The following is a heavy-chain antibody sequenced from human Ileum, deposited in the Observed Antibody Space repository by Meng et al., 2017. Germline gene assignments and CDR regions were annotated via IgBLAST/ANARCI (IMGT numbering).Heavy chain of an antibody. Sequence: GESLKISCVGSGFTFSDYYMTWIRQAPGKGLEWLSYISSSGSHIYYTDSVKGRFTISRDNAKNSLYLQMDSLRAEDTAVFYCVRGRPLYCTGGSCYHYYYGLDVWGQGTTVTVSS. CDR1: GFTFSDYY. D-gene: IGHD2-15*01. CDR3: VRGRPLYCTGGSCYHYYYGLDV. J-gene: IGHJ6*02. CDR2: ISSSGSHI. V-gene: IGHV3-11*04.